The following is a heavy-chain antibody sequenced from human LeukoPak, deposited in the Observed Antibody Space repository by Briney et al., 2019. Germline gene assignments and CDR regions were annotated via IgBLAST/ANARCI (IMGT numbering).Heavy chain of an antibody. CDR1: GFTFSDYS. D-gene: IGHD5-18*01. V-gene: IGHV3-21*04. J-gene: IGHJ4*02. CDR3: ARDPRGITALVDYFDY. Sequence: GGSLRLSCAASGFTFSDYSMNWVRQAPGKGLEWVSSISSSSSYIYYADSVKGRFTISRDNAKNSLYLQMSSLRVEDTAVYYCARDPRGITALVDYFDYWGQGTLVTVSS. CDR2: ISSSSSYI.